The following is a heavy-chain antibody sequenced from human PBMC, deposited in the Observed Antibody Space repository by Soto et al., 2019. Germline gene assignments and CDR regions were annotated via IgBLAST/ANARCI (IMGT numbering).Heavy chain of an antibody. CDR1: GFTFSSYS. CDR2: ISSSSSTI. D-gene: IGHD2-21*02. V-gene: IGHV3-48*02. Sequence: GGSLRLSCAASGFTFSSYSMNWVRQAPGKGLEWVSYISSSSSTIYYADSVKGRFTISRDNAKNSLYLQMNSLRDEDTAVYYCARDLGTDCGGDCYSFYYYYGMDVWGQGTTVTVSS. J-gene: IGHJ6*02. CDR3: ARDLGTDCGGDCYSFYYYYGMDV.